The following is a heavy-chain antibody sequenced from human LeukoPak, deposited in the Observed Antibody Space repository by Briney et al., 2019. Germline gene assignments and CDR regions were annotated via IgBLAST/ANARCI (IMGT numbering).Heavy chain of an antibody. J-gene: IGHJ4*02. CDR2: ISSSGSTI. D-gene: IGHD1-1*01. CDR3: AVQLGTLDY. V-gene: IGHV3-48*04. CDR1: GFTLSRYG. Sequence: GGSLRLSCAASGFTLSRYGMTWVRQAPGKGLEWVSYISSSGSTIYYADSVKGRFIISRDNAKNTLYLQMNSLTTEDTAVYYCAVQLGTLDYWGQGTLVTVSS.